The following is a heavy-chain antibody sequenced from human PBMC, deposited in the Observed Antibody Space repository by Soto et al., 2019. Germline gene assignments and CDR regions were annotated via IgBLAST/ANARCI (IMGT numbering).Heavy chain of an antibody. D-gene: IGHD2-15*01. Sequence: ASVKVSCKASGGTFSSYTISWVRQAPGQGLEWMGRIIPILGIANYAQKFQGRVTITADKSTSTAYMELSSLRSEDTAVYYCARAGGYCSGGSCLWDAFDIWGQGTMVTVSS. CDR2: IIPILGIA. V-gene: IGHV1-69*10. J-gene: IGHJ3*02. CDR3: ARAGGYCSGGSCLWDAFDI. CDR1: GGTFSSYT.